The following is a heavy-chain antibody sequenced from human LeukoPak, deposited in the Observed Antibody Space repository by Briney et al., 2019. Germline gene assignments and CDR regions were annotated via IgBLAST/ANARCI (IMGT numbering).Heavy chain of an antibody. Sequence: SETLSLTCTVSGGSISSGGYYWSWIRQPPGKGLEWIGEINHSGSTNYNPSLKSRVTISVDTSKNQFSLKPSSVTAADTAVYYCARGLVVGSSSSGPWAYNWFDPWGQGTLVTVSS. V-gene: IGHV4-39*07. CDR2: INHSGST. D-gene: IGHD6-6*01. CDR3: ARGLVVGSSSSGPWAYNWFDP. J-gene: IGHJ5*02. CDR1: GGSISSGGYY.